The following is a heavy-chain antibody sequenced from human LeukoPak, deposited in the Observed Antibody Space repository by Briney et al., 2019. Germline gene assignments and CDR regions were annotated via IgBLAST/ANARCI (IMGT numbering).Heavy chain of an antibody. Sequence: GASVKVSCKASGFTFTSSAMQWVRQARGQRLEWIGWIVVGSGNTNYAQKFQERVTITRDMSTSTAYMELSSLRSEDTAVYYCAAGDSSGLGAFDIWGQGTVVTVSS. V-gene: IGHV1-58*02. J-gene: IGHJ3*02. D-gene: IGHD3-22*01. CDR2: IVVGSGNT. CDR3: AAGDSSGLGAFDI. CDR1: GFTFTSSA.